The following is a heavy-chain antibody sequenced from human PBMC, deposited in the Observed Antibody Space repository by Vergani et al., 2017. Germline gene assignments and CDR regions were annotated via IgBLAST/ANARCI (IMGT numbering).Heavy chain of an antibody. CDR1: GYTFTDHY. J-gene: IGHJ6*02. CDR2: VDPEDGET. V-gene: IGHV1-69-2*01. Sequence: EVQLVQSGAEVKKPGATMKISCKVSGYTFTDHYMHWVKQAPGKGLEWMGLVDPEDGETIYAGKFQGRVTIAADTSTDTAHLEVSSLRSEDTAVYYCATPQTVTTGGMEVWGQGTTVIVSS. CDR3: ATPQTVTTGGMEV. D-gene: IGHD4-17*01.